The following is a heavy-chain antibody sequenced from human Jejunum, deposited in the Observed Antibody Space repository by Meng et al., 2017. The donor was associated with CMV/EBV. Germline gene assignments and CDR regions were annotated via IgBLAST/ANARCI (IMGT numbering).Heavy chain of an antibody. J-gene: IGHJ6*02. CDR1: YD. CDR2: INPSGAGT. V-gene: IGHV1-46*01. CDR3: AREVVPAVNAFYYHGLDV. Sequence: YDVYWVRQAPGQGLEWMGMINPSGAGTSYAQKFQGRVTMTRDTSTTTFYMELSSLRYEDTAVYYCAREVVPAVNAFYYHGLDVWGQGTTVTVSS. D-gene: IGHD2-2*01.